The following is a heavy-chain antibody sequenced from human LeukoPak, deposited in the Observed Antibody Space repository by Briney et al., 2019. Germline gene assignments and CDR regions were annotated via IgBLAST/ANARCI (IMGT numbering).Heavy chain of an antibody. Sequence: SETLSLTCTISGGSISSDYWSWIRQPPGKGLEWIGYLSLGEVAFYNPSLESRLTTSADTSKNQFSLNLTSVTAAGTAMYYCVRVSTASGGAFDVWGQGTMVTVSS. D-gene: IGHD2-21*02. V-gene: IGHV4-59*13. J-gene: IGHJ3*01. CDR3: VRVSTASGGAFDV. CDR1: GGSISSDY. CDR2: LSLGEVA.